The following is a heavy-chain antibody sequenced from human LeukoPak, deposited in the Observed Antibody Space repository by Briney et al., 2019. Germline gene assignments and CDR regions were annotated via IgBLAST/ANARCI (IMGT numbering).Heavy chain of an antibody. Sequence: GASVKVSCKASGYTFTGYYMHWVRQAPGQRLEWMGWINPNSGGTNYAQKFQGRVTMTRDTSISTAYMELSRLRSDDTAVYYCARLLGTWNTFDYWGQGTLVTVSS. V-gene: IGHV1-2*02. CDR1: GYTFTGYY. CDR3: ARLLGTWNTFDY. D-gene: IGHD1/OR15-1a*01. J-gene: IGHJ4*02. CDR2: INPNSGGT.